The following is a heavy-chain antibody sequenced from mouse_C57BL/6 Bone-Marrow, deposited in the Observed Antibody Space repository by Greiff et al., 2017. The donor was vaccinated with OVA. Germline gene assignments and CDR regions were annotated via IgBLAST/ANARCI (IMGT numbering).Heavy chain of an antibody. J-gene: IGHJ2*01. V-gene: IGHV1-54*01. D-gene: IGHD1-1*01. CDR1: GYAFTNYL. CDR3: ARSTSYYFDY. Sequence: QVQLQQSGAELVRPGTSVKVSCKASGYAFTNYLIEWVKQRPGQGLEWIGVINPGRGGTTYNEKFKGKAILTADKSTSTAYMQLSSLTSEDSAFYFCARSTSYYFDYWGQGTALTVTA. CDR2: INPGRGGT.